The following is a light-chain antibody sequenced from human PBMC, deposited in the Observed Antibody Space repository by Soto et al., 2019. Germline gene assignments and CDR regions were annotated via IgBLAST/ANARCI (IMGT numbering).Light chain of an antibody. CDR2: GAS. CDR1: QGVSSN. V-gene: IGKV3-15*01. CDR3: QQYHNWPPLT. J-gene: IGKJ4*01. Sequence: EIVLTQSPATLYVSPGEGATLSCRASQGVSSNVAWYQQKPGQAPRLLIYGASNRATDIPARFSGSGSGTEFTLTIGSLQSEDFAVYYCQQYHNWPPLTFGGGTKVESK.